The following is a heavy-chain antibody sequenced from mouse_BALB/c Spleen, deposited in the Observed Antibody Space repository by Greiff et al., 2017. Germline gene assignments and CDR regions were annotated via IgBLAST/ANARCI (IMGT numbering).Heavy chain of an antibody. J-gene: IGHJ2*01. CDR2: IYPGNGDT. D-gene: IGHD2-4*01. V-gene: IGHV1-12*01. CDR3: ARGYDYEDY. Sequence: QVQLQQPGAELVKPGASVKMSCKASGYTFTSYNMHWVKQTPGQGLEWIGAIYPGNGDTSYNQKFKGKATLTADKSSSTAYMQLSSLTSEDSAVYYCARGYDYEDYCGQGTTRTVAS. CDR1: GYTFTSYN.